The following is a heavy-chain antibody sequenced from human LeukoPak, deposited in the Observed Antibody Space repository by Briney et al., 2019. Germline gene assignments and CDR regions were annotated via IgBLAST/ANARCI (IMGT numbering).Heavy chain of an antibody. Sequence: RASVKVSCTASGYTFTSYGISWVRQAPGQGLEWMGWISAYNGNTNYAQTLQGRVTMTTDTSTSTAYMELRSLRSDDTAVYYCARQTGSYSWFDPWGQGTLVTVSS. CDR2: ISAYNGNT. J-gene: IGHJ5*02. D-gene: IGHD3-10*01. CDR1: GYTFTSYG. CDR3: ARQTGSYSWFDP. V-gene: IGHV1-18*01.